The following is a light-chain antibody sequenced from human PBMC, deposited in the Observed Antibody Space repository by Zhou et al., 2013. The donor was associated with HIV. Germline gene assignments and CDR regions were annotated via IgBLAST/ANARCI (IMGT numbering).Light chain of an antibody. CDR1: QSVTSN. Sequence: EIMMTQSPATLSVSPGERATLSCRASQSVTSNFAWYQQKPGQAPRLLISGASTRAPGVPARFSGSGSGTDFTLTISSMESEDFAVYYCQQYNEWPHYTFGQGTKLERK. CDR2: GAS. V-gene: IGKV3-15*01. CDR3: QQYNEWPHYT. J-gene: IGKJ2*01.